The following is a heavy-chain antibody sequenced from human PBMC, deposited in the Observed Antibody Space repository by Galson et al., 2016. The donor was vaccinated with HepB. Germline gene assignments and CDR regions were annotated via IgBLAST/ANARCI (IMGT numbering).Heavy chain of an antibody. V-gene: IGHV3-23*01. CDR1: GITFSRYA. D-gene: IGHD2-2*01. CDR2: LSDSGGST. J-gene: IGHJ4*02. CDR3: AKAQGPHHQMYHYFDY. Sequence: SLRLSCAASGITFSRYAMSWVRQAPGKGLERVSGLSDSGGSTDYTGSVKGRFTISRDNSKNTLYLQMNSLRAEDTAVYYCAKAQGPHHQMYHYFDYWGQGTLVTVSS.